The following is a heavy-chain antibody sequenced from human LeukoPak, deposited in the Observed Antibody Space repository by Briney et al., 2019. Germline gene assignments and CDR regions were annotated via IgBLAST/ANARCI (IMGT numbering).Heavy chain of an antibody. CDR3: ARGGLRFLEWSPREYNWFDP. D-gene: IGHD3-3*01. CDR1: GGSISSSSYY. V-gene: IGHV4-39*07. Sequence: SETLSLTFTVSGGSISSSSYYWGWIRQPPGKGLEWIGSIYYSGSTYYNPSLKSRVTISVDRSQNQFSLKLSSVTAADTAVYYCARGGLRFLEWSPREYNWFDPWGQGTLVTVSS. J-gene: IGHJ5*02. CDR2: IYYSGST.